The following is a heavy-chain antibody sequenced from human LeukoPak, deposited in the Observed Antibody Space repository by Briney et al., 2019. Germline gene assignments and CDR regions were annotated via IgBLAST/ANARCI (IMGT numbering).Heavy chain of an antibody. Sequence: SETLSLTCTVSGGSISSSSYYWGWIRQPPGKGLEWIGSIYYSGSTYYNPSLKSRVTISVDTSKNQFSLKLSSVTAADTAVYYCARRLVGWHGFDIWGQGTMVTVSS. CDR3: ARRLVGWHGFDI. J-gene: IGHJ3*02. D-gene: IGHD6-19*01. CDR2: IYYSGST. V-gene: IGHV4-39*01. CDR1: GGSISSSSYY.